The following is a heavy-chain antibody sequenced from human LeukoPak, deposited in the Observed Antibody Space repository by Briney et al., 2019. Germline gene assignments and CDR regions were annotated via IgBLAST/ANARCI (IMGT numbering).Heavy chain of an antibody. J-gene: IGHJ4*02. CDR3: ARLRGYSYDRPFDY. V-gene: IGHV4-39*01. Sequence: MPSETLSLTCTVSGGSISSSSYYWGWIRQPPGKGLEWIGSIYYSGSTYYNPSLKSRVTISVDTSKNQFSLKLSSVTAADTAVYYCARLRGYSYDRPFDYWGQGTQVTVSS. D-gene: IGHD5-18*01. CDR2: IYYSGST. CDR1: GGSISSSSYY.